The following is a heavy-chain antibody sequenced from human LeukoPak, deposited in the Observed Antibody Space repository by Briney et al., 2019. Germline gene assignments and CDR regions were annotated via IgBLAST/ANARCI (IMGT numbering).Heavy chain of an antibody. V-gene: IGHV3-23*01. J-gene: IGHJ4*02. Sequence: PGGSLRLSCAASGFTFSSYSMNWVRQAPGKGLEWVSTISGSGGSTYYADSVKGRFTISRDNSKNTAYLQMNSLRAEDTAVYYCTRDRGEVYYYDSSGYYYYFDYWGQGTLVTVSS. CDR2: ISGSGGST. CDR3: TRDRGEVYYYDSSGYYYYFDY. D-gene: IGHD3-22*01. CDR1: GFTFSSYS.